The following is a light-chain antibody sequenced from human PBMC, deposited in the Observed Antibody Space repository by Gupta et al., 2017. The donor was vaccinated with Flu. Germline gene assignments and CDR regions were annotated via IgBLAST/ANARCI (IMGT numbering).Light chain of an antibody. Sequence: QSALTQPAYVSGSAGQSITISCTGASTDVDGHVYVSWYQQHPGQVPKLMIYEVTNRPSGVSTRFSGSKSGNAESLTISGLQAEDEADYYCNSFTSSSTWVFGGGTKLTVL. CDR3: NSFTSSSTWV. CDR2: EVT. CDR1: STDVDGHVY. J-gene: IGLJ3*02. V-gene: IGLV2-14*01.